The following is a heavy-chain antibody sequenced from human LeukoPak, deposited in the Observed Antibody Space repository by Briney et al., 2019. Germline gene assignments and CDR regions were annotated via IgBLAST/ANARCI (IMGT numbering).Heavy chain of an antibody. Sequence: ASVKVSCKASGYTFTSYGISWVRQAPGQGLEWMGWISAYNGNTNYAQKLQGRVTMTTDTSTSTAYMELRSLRSDDTAVYYCARDLPDTSSWDANAFDIWGQGTMVTVSS. CDR2: ISAYNGNT. CDR3: ARDLPDTSSWDANAFDI. V-gene: IGHV1-18*01. D-gene: IGHD6-13*01. J-gene: IGHJ3*02. CDR1: GYTFTSYG.